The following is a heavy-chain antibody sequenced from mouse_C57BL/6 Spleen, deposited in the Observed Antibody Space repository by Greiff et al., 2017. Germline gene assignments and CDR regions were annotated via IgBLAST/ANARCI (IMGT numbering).Heavy chain of an antibody. Sequence: EVKLVESEGGLVQPGSSMKLSCTASGFTFSDYYMAWVRQVPEKGLEWVANINYDGSSTYYLDSLKSRFIISRDNAKNILYLQMSSLKSEDTATYYCARGVSYYGTSGFDVWGTGTTVTVSS. CDR3: ARGVSYYGTSGFDV. D-gene: IGHD1-1*01. CDR2: INYDGSST. V-gene: IGHV5-16*01. J-gene: IGHJ1*03. CDR1: GFTFSDYY.